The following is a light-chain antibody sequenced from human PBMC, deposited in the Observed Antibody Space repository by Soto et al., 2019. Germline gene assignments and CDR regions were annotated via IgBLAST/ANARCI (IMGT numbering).Light chain of an antibody. CDR3: QQYGSS. Sequence: EIVLTQSPGTLSLSPGERATLSCRASQSISSSYIAWYQQKPGQAPRLLIYGASSRATGIPDRFRGSGSGTDFTLTVSRLVPEDFAVYYCQQYGSSFGPGTRVDIK. V-gene: IGKV3-20*01. J-gene: IGKJ3*01. CDR2: GAS. CDR1: QSISSSY.